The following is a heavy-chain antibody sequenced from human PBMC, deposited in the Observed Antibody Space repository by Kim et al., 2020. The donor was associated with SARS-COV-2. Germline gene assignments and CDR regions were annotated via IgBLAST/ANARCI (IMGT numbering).Heavy chain of an antibody. CDR1: GFTFDAYG. Sequence: GGSLRLSCAAYGFTFDAYGMSWVRQAPGKGLEWVSGINWNGGSTGYADSVKGRFTISRDSAKNSLYLQMDSLRAEDTALYYCARKELRTHAFDIWGQGTMVTVSS. V-gene: IGHV3-20*04. J-gene: IGHJ3*02. D-gene: IGHD1-7*01. CDR3: ARKELRTHAFDI. CDR2: INWNGGST.